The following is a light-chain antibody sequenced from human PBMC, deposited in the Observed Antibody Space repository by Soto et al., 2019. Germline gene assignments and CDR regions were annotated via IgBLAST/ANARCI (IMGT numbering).Light chain of an antibody. CDR1: TGAVTSGNY. Sequence: QAVVTQEPSLTVPPGGTVTLTCASSTGAVTSGNYPSWFQQKPGQAPRTLIYTTDDKHSWTPARFSGSLLGGKAALTLSGVQPEDEAEYYCLLFYGGAHLVFGGGTQLTVL. J-gene: IGLJ3*02. CDR2: TTD. CDR3: LLFYGGAHLV. V-gene: IGLV7-43*01.